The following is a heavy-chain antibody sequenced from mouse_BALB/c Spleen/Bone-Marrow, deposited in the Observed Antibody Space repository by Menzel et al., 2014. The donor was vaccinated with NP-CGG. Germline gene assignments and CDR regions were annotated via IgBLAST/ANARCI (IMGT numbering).Heavy chain of an antibody. D-gene: IGHD1-1*01. Sequence: EVKLMESGGGLVQPGGSRKLSCAASGFTFSSFGMHWVRQAPEKGLEWVAYISSGSSTIYYADTVKGRFTISRDNPKNALFRQMTSLRSEDTAMYYCARRGSNHWYFDVWGAGTTVTVSS. CDR2: ISSGSSTI. CDR3: ARRGSNHWYFDV. CDR1: GFTFSSFG. J-gene: IGHJ1*01. V-gene: IGHV5-17*02.